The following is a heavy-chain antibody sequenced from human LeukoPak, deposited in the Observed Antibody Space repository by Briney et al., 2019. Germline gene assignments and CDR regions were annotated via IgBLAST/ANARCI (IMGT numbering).Heavy chain of an antibody. J-gene: IGHJ4*02. CDR1: GGSISNYY. V-gene: IGHV4-59*01. CDR3: ARAVLSYCSGGSCPYFDY. CDR2: IYYSGST. Sequence: SETLSLTCTVSGGSISNYYWTWIRQPPGKGLEWIGYIYYSGSTNYNPSLKSRITISVDTSKNQLSLKLSSVTAADTAIYYCARAVLSYCSGGSCPYFDYWGQGTLVTVSS. D-gene: IGHD2-15*01.